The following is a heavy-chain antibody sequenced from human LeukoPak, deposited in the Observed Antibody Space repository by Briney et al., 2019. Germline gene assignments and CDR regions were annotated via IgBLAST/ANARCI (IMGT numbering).Heavy chain of an antibody. D-gene: IGHD3-3*01. J-gene: IGHJ4*02. CDR1: GGSISSHY. CDR3: ARGTYYDLWSGYYSFPLYEY. CDR2: IYYSGST. Sequence: SETLSLTCTVSGGSISSHYWSWIRQPPGKGLEWIGYIYYSGSTNYKPSLKSRVGISVDTSKNQFSLKLSSVSAAGTAVYYCARGTYYDLWSGYYSFPLYEYWGQGTLVTVSS. V-gene: IGHV4-59*11.